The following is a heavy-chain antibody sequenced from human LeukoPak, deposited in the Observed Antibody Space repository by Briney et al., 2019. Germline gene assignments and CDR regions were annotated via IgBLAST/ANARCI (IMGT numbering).Heavy chain of an antibody. J-gene: IGHJ6*03. D-gene: IGHD5-24*01. Sequence: PGGSLRLSCAASGFTFSSYSMNWVRQAPGRGLEWVSSISSSSGYIYYADSVKGRFTISRDNAKNSLFLQMNSLRAEDTAVYYCARVKTGKWLSRGYYYMDVWGKGTTVTVSS. CDR1: GFTFSSYS. CDR3: ARVKTGKWLSRGYYYMDV. V-gene: IGHV3-21*01. CDR2: ISSSSGYI.